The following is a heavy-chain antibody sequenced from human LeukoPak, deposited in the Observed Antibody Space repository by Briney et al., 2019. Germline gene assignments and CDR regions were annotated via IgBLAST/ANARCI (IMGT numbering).Heavy chain of an antibody. D-gene: IGHD5-12*01. V-gene: IGHV4-59*07. CDR1: SGSIRGFY. CDR2: IYYTGST. J-gene: IGHJ4*02. CDR3: ARSIAATIYFDL. Sequence: SDTLSLTCTVSSGSIRGFYWSWIRQPPGKGLEWIGNIYYTGSTNYNPSLKSRVTISVDTSKEQFSLKLSSVTAADTAVYCCARSIAATIYFDLWGQGTLVTVSS.